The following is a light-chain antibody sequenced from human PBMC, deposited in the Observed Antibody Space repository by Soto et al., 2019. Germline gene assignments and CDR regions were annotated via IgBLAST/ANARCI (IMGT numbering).Light chain of an antibody. CDR3: TSYVGNDIWV. CDR1: SSDVGAYKY. CDR2: EVT. V-gene: IGLV2-8*01. J-gene: IGLJ3*02. Sequence: QSALTQPPFASGSPGQSVTISCTGTSSDVGAYKYVSWYQQYPGKAPKLMIYEVTKRPSGVPDRFSGSKSGNTASLTVSGLQAEDEADYYCTSYVGNDIWVFGGGTKLTVL.